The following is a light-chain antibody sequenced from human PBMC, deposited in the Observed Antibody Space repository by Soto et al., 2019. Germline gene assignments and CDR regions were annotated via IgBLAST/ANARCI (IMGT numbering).Light chain of an antibody. Sequence: QSVLTQPAAVSGSPGQSITISCAGTNSDIGDYDYVSWYQHHPGKAPRLLIYEVSSRPSGVANRFSASKSGNTASLTISGLQAEDEADYHCTSYTNINYVIFGGGTKVTVL. V-gene: IGLV2-14*01. CDR2: EVS. J-gene: IGLJ2*01. CDR1: NSDIGDYDY. CDR3: TSYTNINYVI.